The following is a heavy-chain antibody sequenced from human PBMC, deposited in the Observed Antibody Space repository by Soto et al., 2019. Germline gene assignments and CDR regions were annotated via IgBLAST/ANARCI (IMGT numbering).Heavy chain of an antibody. Sequence: QVQLQESGPGLVKPSETLSLTCTVSGGSISSYYWNWIRQPPGKGLEWIGYIYYSGSTNYNPSLNGRVTISLDTSKNQCSLRLSSVTAADTAVYYCASSNIAAAGFYYYGMDVWGRGTTVTVSS. CDR1: GGSISSYY. D-gene: IGHD6-13*01. J-gene: IGHJ6*02. CDR2: IYYSGST. V-gene: IGHV4-59*01. CDR3: ASSNIAAAGFYYYGMDV.